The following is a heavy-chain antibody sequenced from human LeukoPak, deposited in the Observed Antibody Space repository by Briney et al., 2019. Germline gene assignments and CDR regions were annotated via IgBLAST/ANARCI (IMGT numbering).Heavy chain of an antibody. J-gene: IGHJ6*02. CDR1: GFTFNTYW. Sequence: GGSLRLSCAASGFTFNTYWLHWVRQAPGEGLVWVSRIKSDGSTDYADSVKGRFTISRDNAKSTVSLQMNSLRPEDTAVYYCARDYYYAVDVWGQGTTVTVPS. CDR2: IKSDGST. CDR3: ARDYYYAVDV. V-gene: IGHV3-74*01.